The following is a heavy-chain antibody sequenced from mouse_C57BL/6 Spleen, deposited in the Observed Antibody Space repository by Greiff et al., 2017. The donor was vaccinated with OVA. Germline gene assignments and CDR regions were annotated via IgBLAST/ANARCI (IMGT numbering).Heavy chain of an antibody. J-gene: IGHJ2*01. CDR3: ARRYYGSSLDD. D-gene: IGHD1-1*01. Sequence: QVQLQQPGAELVKPGASVKLSCKASGYTFTSYWMHWVKQRPGQGLEWIGMIHPNSGSTNYNEKFKSKATLTVDKSSSTAYMQLSSLTSEDSAVYYCARRYYGSSLDDWGQGTTLTVSS. V-gene: IGHV1-64*01. CDR2: IHPNSGST. CDR1: GYTFTSYW.